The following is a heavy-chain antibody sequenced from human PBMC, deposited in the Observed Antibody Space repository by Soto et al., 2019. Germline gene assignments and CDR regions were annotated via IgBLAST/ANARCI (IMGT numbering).Heavy chain of an antibody. J-gene: IGHJ5*02. CDR1: GGSISSYY. CDR3: ARGREADCSGGSCYLFDP. V-gene: IGHV4-59*01. CDR2: IYYSGST. D-gene: IGHD2-15*01. Sequence: PSETLSLTCTVSGGSISSYYWSWIRQPPGKGLEWIGYIYYSGSTNYNPSLKSRVTISVDTSKNQFSLKLSSVTAADTAVYYCARGREADCSGGSCYLFDPWGQGTLVTVSS.